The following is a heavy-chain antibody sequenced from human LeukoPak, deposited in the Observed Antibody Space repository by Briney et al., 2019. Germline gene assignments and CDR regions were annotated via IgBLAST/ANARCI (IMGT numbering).Heavy chain of an antibody. Sequence: GGSLRLSCAASGFTFSSYSMNWVRQAPGKGLEWVSAISGSGGSTYYADSVKGRFTISRDNSKNTLYLQMNSLRAEDTAVYYCAKGKYSSSWQNYFDYWGQGTLVTVSS. J-gene: IGHJ4*02. CDR3: AKGKYSSSWQNYFDY. CDR2: ISGSGGST. D-gene: IGHD6-13*01. CDR1: GFTFSSYS. V-gene: IGHV3-23*01.